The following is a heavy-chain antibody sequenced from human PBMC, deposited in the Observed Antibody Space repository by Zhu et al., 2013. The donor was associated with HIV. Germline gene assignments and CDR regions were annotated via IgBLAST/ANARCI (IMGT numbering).Heavy chain of an antibody. V-gene: IGHV1-69*01. CDR1: GGTFSSYA. D-gene: IGHD6-19*01. J-gene: IGHJ6*02. CDR2: IIPIFGTA. Sequence: QVQLVQSGAEVKKPGSSVKVSCKASGGTFSSYAISWVRQAPGQGLEWMGGIIPIFGTANYAQKFQGRVTITADESTSTAYMELSSLRSEDTAVYYCARDVIAVAAVYYYGMDVWGQGTTVTVSS. CDR3: ARDVIAVAAVYYYGMDV.